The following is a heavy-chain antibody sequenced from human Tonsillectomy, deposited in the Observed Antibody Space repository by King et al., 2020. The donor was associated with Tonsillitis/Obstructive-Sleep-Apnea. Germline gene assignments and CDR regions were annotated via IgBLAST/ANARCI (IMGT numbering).Heavy chain of an antibody. CDR2: IYHSGST. D-gene: IGHD2-2*02. CDR1: GGSISSSNW. CDR3: ARGYCSSTSCYTSDWFAP. J-gene: IGHJ5*02. Sequence: QLQESGPGLVKPSGTLSLTCAVSGGSISSSNWWSWVRQPPGKGLEWIGEIYHSGSTNYNPSLKSRVTISVDKSKNQFSLKLSSVTAADTAVYYCARGYCSSTSCYTSDWFAPWLQGTLVTVSS. V-gene: IGHV4-4*02.